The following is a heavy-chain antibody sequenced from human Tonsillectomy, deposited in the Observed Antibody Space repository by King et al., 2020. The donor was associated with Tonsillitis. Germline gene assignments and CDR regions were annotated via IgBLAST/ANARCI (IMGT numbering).Heavy chain of an antibody. J-gene: IGHJ5*02. V-gene: IGHV4-39*01. Sequence: QLQESGPGLVKPSETLSLTCTVPGGSINSRSYFWGWIRQPPGQGLEWIGSIFYSWSTYYNPSLKSRVTISVDTSKKQFALRLSAVTAADTAVYYCVSQVPHRLDWFDPWGQGTLVPVSS. CDR2: IFYSWST. CDR3: VSQVPHRLDWFDP. CDR1: GGSINSRSYF.